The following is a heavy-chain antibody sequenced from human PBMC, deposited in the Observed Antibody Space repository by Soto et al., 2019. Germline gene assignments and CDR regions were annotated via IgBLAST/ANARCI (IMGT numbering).Heavy chain of an antibody. V-gene: IGHV1-18*01. D-gene: IGHD6-19*01. J-gene: IGHJ4*02. CDR2: MNAYNGNT. CDR1: RYTVTIYV. CDR3: ARDSFPNSGGWYGALFDDS. Sequence: SVKVSCMASRYTVTIYVISVVRQAPGQGLEWMGWMNAYNGNTNYAQKLQGRVTMTTDTSTSTAYMELRSLRSDDTAVYSCARDSFPNSGGWYGALFDDSWGQGTLVTVSS.